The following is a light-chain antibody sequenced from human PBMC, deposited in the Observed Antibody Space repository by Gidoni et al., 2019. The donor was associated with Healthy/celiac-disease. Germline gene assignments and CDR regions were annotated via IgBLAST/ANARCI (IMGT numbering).Light chain of an antibody. CDR3: QQET. J-gene: IGKJ1*01. V-gene: IGKV1-5*03. Sequence: DIQMTQSPSTLSASVGDRVTITCRASQSISSWLAWYQQKPGKAPKLLIYKASSLESGVPSRFSGSGSGTEFTLTISSLQPDDFATYYCQQETFXQXTKVEIK. CDR1: QSISSW. CDR2: KAS.